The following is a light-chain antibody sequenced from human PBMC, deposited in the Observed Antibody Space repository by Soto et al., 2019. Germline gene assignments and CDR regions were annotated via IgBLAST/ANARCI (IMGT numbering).Light chain of an antibody. CDR2: AAS. CDR1: QSISSH. V-gene: IGKV1-39*01. CDR3: QHSHSAPLT. J-gene: IGKJ4*01. Sequence: DIQTTQSPSSLSASVGDRVTITCRASQSISSHLNWYQQKPGKAPKLLICAASTLLSGVPSRFSGSGSGTDFTLTISSLQPEDFATYSCQHSHSAPLTFGGGTKVEIK.